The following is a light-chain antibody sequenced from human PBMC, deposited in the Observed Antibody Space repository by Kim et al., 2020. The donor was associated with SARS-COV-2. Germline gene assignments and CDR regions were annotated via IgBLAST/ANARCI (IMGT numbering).Light chain of an antibody. Sequence: SASTGERATLSCRASQSVSSNLAWYQQKPGQAPRLLIYGASTRATGIPARFSGSGSGTEFTLTISSLQSEDFAVYYCQQYNNWPYTFGQGTKLEI. J-gene: IGKJ2*01. CDR1: QSVSSN. CDR3: QQYNNWPYT. CDR2: GAS. V-gene: IGKV3-15*01.